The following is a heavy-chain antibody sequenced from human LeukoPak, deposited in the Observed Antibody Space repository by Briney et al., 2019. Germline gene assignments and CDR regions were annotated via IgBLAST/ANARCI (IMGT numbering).Heavy chain of an antibody. Sequence: SETLSLTCTVSGGSISRYYWSWIRQPPGKGLEWIGYIYYSGSTNYNPSLKSRVTISVDTSKNQFSLKLSSVTAADTAVYYCAREGAAAATGFDYWGLGTLVTVSS. V-gene: IGHV4-59*01. CDR1: GGSISRYY. J-gene: IGHJ4*02. D-gene: IGHD6-13*01. CDR2: IYYSGST. CDR3: AREGAAAATGFDY.